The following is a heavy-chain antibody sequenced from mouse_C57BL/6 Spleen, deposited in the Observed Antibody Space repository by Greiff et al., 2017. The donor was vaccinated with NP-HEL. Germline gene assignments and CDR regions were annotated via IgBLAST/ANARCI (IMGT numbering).Heavy chain of an antibody. CDR3: ARELTGTRAMDY. Sequence: VQLQESGPELVKPGASVKISCKASGYAFSSSWMNWVKQRPGKGLEWIGRIYPGGGDTNYNGKFKRKATLTADKSSSTAYMQLSSLTSEDSAVYFCARELTGTRAMDYWGQGTSVTVSS. D-gene: IGHD4-1*01. J-gene: IGHJ4*01. CDR2: IYPGGGDT. V-gene: IGHV1-82*01. CDR1: GYAFSSSW.